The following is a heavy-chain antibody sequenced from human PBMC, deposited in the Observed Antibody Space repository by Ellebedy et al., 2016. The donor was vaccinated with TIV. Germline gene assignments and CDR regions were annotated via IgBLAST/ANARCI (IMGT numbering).Heavy chain of an antibody. CDR1: GRSLRSSSYY. V-gene: IGHV4-39*01. CDR2: IYYSGST. Sequence: GSLRLXXTVSGRSLRSSSYYWGWIRQPPGKGLEWIGSIYYSGSTYYNPSLKSRVTISVDTSKNQFSLKLSSVTAADKAVYYCARGRGDYWGQGTLVTVSS. J-gene: IGHJ4*02. CDR3: ARGRGDY.